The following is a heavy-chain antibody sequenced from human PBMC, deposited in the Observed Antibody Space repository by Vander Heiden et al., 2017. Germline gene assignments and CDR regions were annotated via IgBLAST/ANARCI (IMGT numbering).Heavy chain of an antibody. CDR2: TYYRSKWYN. CDR3: TRGRASAFDI. J-gene: IGHJ3*02. V-gene: IGHV6-1*01. Sequence: QVQLLQSGPGLVKPSQTLPLTCSMSGDSFSSNSVAWNWIRQSPSRGLEWLGRTYYRSKWYNEYAVSVKSRITINADTSKNQFSLQLNSVTPEDTAVYYCTRGRASAFDIWGQGTMVTVSS. CDR1: GDSFSSNSVA.